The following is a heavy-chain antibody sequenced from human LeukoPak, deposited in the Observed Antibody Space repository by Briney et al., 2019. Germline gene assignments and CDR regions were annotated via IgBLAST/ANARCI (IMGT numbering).Heavy chain of an antibody. J-gene: IGHJ5*02. D-gene: IGHD2-8*01. CDR1: GCSISSSSYY. V-gene: IGHV4-39*02. CDR2: IYYSGST. Sequence: SETLSLTCTVSGCSISSSSYYWGWIRQPPGEGLEWIGSIYYSGSTYYNPSLRSRVTISVDTSKNQFSLKLSSVTAADTAVYYCARDENGNWFDPWGQGTLVTVSS. CDR3: ARDENGNWFDP.